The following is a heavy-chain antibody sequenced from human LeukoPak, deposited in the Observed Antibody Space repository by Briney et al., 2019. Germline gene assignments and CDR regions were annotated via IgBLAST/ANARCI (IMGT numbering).Heavy chain of an antibody. CDR2: MNPNSGNT. Sequence: ASVKVSCKASGYTFTSYDINWVRQATGQGLEWMGWMNPNSGNTGYAQKFQGRVTITRNTSISTAYMELSSLRSEDTAVYYCARLGMAAAGQNWFDPWGQGTLVTVSS. CDR3: ARLGMAAAGQNWFDP. D-gene: IGHD6-13*01. CDR1: GYTFTSYD. V-gene: IGHV1-8*03. J-gene: IGHJ5*02.